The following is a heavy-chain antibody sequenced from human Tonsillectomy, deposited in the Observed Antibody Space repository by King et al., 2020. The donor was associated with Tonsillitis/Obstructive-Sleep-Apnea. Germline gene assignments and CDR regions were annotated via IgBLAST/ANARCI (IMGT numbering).Heavy chain of an antibody. CDR1: RFTFSDYY. D-gene: IGHD3-16*01. J-gene: IGHJ4*02. Sequence: VQLVESGGGLVKPGGSLRLSCAASRFTFSDYYMSWIRQAPGKGLEWVSYISSSSIYTNYADSVRGRFTISRENAKKLLYLQMNSLRAEDTAVYYCASAPVGEFFFDYWGQGTLVTVSS. CDR2: ISSSSIYT. CDR3: ASAPVGEFFFDY. V-gene: IGHV3-11*05.